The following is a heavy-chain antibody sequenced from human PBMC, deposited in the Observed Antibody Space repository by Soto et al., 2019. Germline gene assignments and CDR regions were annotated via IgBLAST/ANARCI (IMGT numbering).Heavy chain of an antibody. D-gene: IGHD3-10*01. Sequence: EVQLVESGGGLVQPGESLRLSCAASGFTFDYYWMHWVRQAPGKGLVWVSRVHSDGTTTTYADSVKGRFTISRDNARNTVSLQMSSLSAEDTAIYYCARGDRGVFDLWGHGKVVTVSS. CDR3: ARGDRGVFDL. CDR2: VHSDGTTT. J-gene: IGHJ3*01. CDR1: GFTFDYYW. V-gene: IGHV3-74*01.